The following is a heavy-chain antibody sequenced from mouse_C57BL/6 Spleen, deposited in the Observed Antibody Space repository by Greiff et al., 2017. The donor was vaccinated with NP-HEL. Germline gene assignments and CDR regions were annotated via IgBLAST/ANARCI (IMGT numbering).Heavy chain of an antibody. CDR2: IYPRDGST. CDR3: AKNSYYGSSYGYFDY. V-gene: IGHV1-85*01. CDR1: GYTFTSYD. D-gene: IGHD1-1*01. Sequence: QVQLQQSGPELVKPGASVKLSCKASGYTFTSYDINWVKQRPGQGLEWIGWIYPRDGSTKYNEKFKGKATLTVDTSSRTAYMELHSLTSEDSAVYFCAKNSYYGSSYGYFDYWGQGTTLTVSS. J-gene: IGHJ2*01.